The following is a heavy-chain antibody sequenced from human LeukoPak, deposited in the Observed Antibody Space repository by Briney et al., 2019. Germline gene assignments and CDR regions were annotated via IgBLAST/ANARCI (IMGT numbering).Heavy chain of an antibody. V-gene: IGHV1-69*05. D-gene: IGHD3-3*01. CDR1: GGTFSSYA. Sequence: SVKVSCKASGGTFSSYAISWVRQAPGQGLEWMGGIIPILGTANYAQKFQGRVTITTDESTSTAYMELSSLRSEDTAVYYCARGVVIHYYYYYMDVWGKGTTVTVSS. CDR2: IIPILGTA. J-gene: IGHJ6*03. CDR3: ARGVVIHYYYYYMDV.